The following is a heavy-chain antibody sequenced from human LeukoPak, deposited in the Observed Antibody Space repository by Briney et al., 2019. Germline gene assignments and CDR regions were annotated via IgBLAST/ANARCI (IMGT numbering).Heavy chain of an antibody. Sequence: PGRSLRLSCAASGFTFSSYAMHWVRQAPGKGLEWVAVISYDGSNKYYADSVKGRFTISRGNSKNTLYLQMNSLRAEDTAVYYCARDIGGSGWSHYDYWGQGTLVTVSS. V-gene: IGHV3-30*04. CDR2: ISYDGSNK. J-gene: IGHJ4*02. CDR3: ARDIGGSGWSHYDY. D-gene: IGHD6-19*01. CDR1: GFTFSSYA.